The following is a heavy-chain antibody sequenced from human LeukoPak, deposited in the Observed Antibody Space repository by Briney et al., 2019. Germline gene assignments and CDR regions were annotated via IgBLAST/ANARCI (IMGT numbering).Heavy chain of an antibody. CDR2: ISANDGKT. V-gene: IGHV1-18*01. CDR3: ARELHVERDDY. D-gene: IGHD1-1*01. J-gene: IGHJ4*02. Sequence: REASVKVSCKASGFVFTSYGFTWVRRAPGQGLEWMGWISANDGKTHYSEKHQGRVTMSTDTVTSTAYMELRSLRSDDTAVYYCARELHVERDDYWGQGTLVTVSS. CDR1: GFVFTSYG.